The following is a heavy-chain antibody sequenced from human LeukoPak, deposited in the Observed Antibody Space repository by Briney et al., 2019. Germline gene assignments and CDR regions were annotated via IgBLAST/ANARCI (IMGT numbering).Heavy chain of an antibody. CDR2: IYHSGST. J-gene: IGHJ5*02. CDR3: ARVVPAARYWFDP. V-gene: IGHV4-30-2*01. CDR1: GFTFSDYY. Sequence: LRLSCAASGFTFSDYYMSWLRQPPGKGLEWIGYIYHSGSTYYNPSLKSRVTISVDRSKNQFSLKLSSVTAADTAVYYCARVVPAARYWFDPWGQGTLVTVSS. D-gene: IGHD2-2*01.